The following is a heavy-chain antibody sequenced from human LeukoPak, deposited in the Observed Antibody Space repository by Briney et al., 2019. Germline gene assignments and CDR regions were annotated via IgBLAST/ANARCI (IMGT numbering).Heavy chain of an antibody. D-gene: IGHD3-22*01. V-gene: IGHV1-2*02. CDR2: INPNSGGT. CDR3: AREVYSSGYSGEDTKFDY. J-gene: IGHJ4*02. CDR1: GYTFTGYY. Sequence: ASVKVSCKASGYTFTGYYMHWVRQAPGQGLEWMGWINPNSGGTNYAQKFQGRVTMTRDTSISTAYMELSRLRSDDTAVYYCAREVYSSGYSGEDTKFDYWGQGTLVTVSS.